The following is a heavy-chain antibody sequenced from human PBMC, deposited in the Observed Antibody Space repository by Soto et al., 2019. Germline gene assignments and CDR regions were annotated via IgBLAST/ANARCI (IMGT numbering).Heavy chain of an antibody. CDR1: GVGGTFSSYA. V-gene: IGHV1-69*05. J-gene: IGHJ5*02. CDR3: ARGFSGGDADWFGP. D-gene: IGHD2-21*02. Sequence: SVKVSCKASGVGGTFSSYAISWVRQAPGQGLEWKGGIIPIFGTANYAQKFQGRVTITRDASTSTVYMELSSLRSEDTAVYYCARGFSGGDADWFGPWGQGTLVAVSS. CDR2: IIPIFGTA.